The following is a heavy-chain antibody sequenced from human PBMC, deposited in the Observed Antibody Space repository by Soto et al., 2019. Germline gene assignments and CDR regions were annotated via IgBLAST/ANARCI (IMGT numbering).Heavy chain of an antibody. CDR3: ARDQLLATVGTNSYYGLDV. CDR1: GFTLGNYS. D-gene: IGHD6-13*01. Sequence: GSLRLSCSVTGFTLGNYSMNWVRKAPGKGLEWVSYIDGIGTTIYYADSVKGRFAISRDNAKNSVYLQMSSLRDEDTAVYFCARDQLLATVGTNSYYGLDVWGQGTTVTAP. J-gene: IGHJ6*02. V-gene: IGHV3-48*02. CDR2: IDGIGTTI.